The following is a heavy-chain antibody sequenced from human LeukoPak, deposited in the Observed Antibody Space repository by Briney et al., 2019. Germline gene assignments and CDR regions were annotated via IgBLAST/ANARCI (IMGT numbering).Heavy chain of an antibody. D-gene: IGHD2-15*01. CDR1: GDSISGDNYY. CDR2: IYSSGST. Sequence: PSETLSLTCTVSGDSISGDNYYWSWIRQPAGKGLEWIGRIYSSGSTTYNASLKSRLTISVDTSKNQFSLRLTSATAADTAVYYCAGTRRYCSGGSCYNWFDPWGQGTLVTVSS. V-gene: IGHV4-61*02. J-gene: IGHJ5*02. CDR3: AGTRRYCSGGSCYNWFDP.